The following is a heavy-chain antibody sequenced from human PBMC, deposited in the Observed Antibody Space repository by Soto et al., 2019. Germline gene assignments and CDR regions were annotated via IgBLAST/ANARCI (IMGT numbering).Heavy chain of an antibody. CDR2: IYYSGST. CDR3: ARGGFVDTAMGPFDY. J-gene: IGHJ4*02. V-gene: IGHV4-59*01. CDR1: GGSISSYY. Sequence: SETLSLTCTVSGGSISSYYWSWIRQPPGKGLEWIGYIYYSGSTNYNPSLKSRVTISVDTSKNQFSLKRSSVTAADTAVYYCARGGFVDTAMGPFDYWGQGSLVTVSS. D-gene: IGHD5-18*01.